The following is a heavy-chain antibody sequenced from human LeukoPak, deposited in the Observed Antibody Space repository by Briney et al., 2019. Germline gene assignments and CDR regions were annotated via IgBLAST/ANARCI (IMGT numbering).Heavy chain of an antibody. V-gene: IGHV5-51*01. Sequence: GESLKISCKGSGYSFTSYWIGWVRQMPGKGLEWMGIIYPGDSDTRYSPSFQGQVTIPADKSISTAYLQWSSLKASDTAMYYCARLPGNDMVRGDNDYWGQGTLVTVSS. D-gene: IGHD3-10*01. CDR1: GYSFTSYW. CDR2: IYPGDSDT. J-gene: IGHJ4*02. CDR3: ARLPGNDMVRGDNDY.